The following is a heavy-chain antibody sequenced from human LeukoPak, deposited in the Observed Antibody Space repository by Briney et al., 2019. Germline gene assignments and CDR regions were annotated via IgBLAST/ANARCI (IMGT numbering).Heavy chain of an antibody. CDR3: TSWGDTTAEYFQR. CDR1: GFTFNRCW. Sequence: GGSLRLSCVVSGFTFNRCWMNWVRQAPGKGLEWVAHINPDGRDTYYVDSVKGRFTISRDNAQNSMYLQVNSLRVEDTAVYYCTSWGDTTAEYFQRWGQGTLVTVS. D-gene: IGHD2-21*02. V-gene: IGHV3-7*01. J-gene: IGHJ1*01. CDR2: INPDGRDT.